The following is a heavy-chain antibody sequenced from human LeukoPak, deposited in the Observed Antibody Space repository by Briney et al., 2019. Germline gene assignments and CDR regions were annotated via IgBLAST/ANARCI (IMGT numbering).Heavy chain of an antibody. V-gene: IGHV3-7*01. D-gene: IGHD3-22*01. J-gene: IGHJ4*02. CDR1: GFTFSTYW. CDR2: IKEDGSEK. CDR3: ARDSSGYQ. Sequence: GGSLRLSCAASGFTFSTYWMSWVRQAPGKGLEWVANIKEDGSEKYYGDSVKGRFTISRDNAKNSLYLEMNSLRVEDTAVYYCARDSSGYQWGQGTLVTASS.